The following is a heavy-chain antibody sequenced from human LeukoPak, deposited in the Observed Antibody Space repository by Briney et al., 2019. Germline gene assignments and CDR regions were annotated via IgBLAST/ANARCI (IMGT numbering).Heavy chain of an antibody. D-gene: IGHD4-23*01. CDR2: ISAYNGNT. CDR3: AGKQEHPKDYYYMDV. V-gene: IGHV1-18*01. Sequence: ASMKVSCKASGYTFTSYGISWVRQAPGQGLEWMGWISAYNGNTNYAQKLQGRVTMTTDTSTSTAYMELSSLRSEDTAVYYCAGKQEHPKDYYYMDVWGKGTTVTVSS. CDR1: GYTFTSYG. J-gene: IGHJ6*03.